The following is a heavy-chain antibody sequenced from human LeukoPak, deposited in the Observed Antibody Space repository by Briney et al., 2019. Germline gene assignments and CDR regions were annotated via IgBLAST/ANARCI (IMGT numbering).Heavy chain of an antibody. D-gene: IGHD6-25*01. CDR3: ARGLSGYASALGY. J-gene: IGHJ4*02. V-gene: IGHV3-48*03. CDR2: ISSSGSTI. CDR1: GFTFSSYE. Sequence: GGSLRLSCAASGFTFSSYEMNWVRQAPGKGLEWVSYISSSGSTIYYADSVKGRFTISRDNAKNSLYLQMNSLRAEDTAVYYCARGLSGYASALGYWGQGTLVTVSA.